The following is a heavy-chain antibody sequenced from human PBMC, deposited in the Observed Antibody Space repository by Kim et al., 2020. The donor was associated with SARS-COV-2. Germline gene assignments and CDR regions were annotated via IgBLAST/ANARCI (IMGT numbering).Heavy chain of an antibody. D-gene: IGHD3-10*01. V-gene: IGHV3-30*02. J-gene: IGHJ4*02. Sequence: ADPVKGRFPLARDNSQNTVYLQMNRLRAEDTAVYHCAKEGYYGSGSFPDYWGQGTLVTVSS. CDR3: AKEGYYGSGSFPDY.